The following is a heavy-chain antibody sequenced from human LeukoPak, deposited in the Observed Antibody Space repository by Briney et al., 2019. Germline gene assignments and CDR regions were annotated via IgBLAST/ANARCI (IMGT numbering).Heavy chain of an antibody. V-gene: IGHV1-46*01. CDR3: ARASATMVRRNNWFDP. J-gene: IGHJ5*02. D-gene: IGHD3-10*01. CDR1: GYIFTSYF. CDR2: INPSGGST. Sequence: ASVKVSCKASGYIFTSYFMHWVRQAPGQGLEWMGLINPSGGSTRYAQKFQGRVTMTRDMSTSTVYMELSSLRSEDTAVYYCARASATMVRRNNWFDPWGQGTLVTVSS.